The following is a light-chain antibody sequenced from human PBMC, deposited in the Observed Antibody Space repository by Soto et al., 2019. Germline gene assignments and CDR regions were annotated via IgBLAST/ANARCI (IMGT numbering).Light chain of an antibody. J-gene: IGLJ2*01. Sequence: QSALTQPASVSGSPGQSITISCTGTNGDVGSYDLVSWYQQYPGKAPKLIIYEVNKRPSGVSNRFSGAKSGNTASLTISGLQTEDEADYDCCSYAGGNTFIFGGGTKVTVL. CDR2: EVN. CDR3: CSYAGGNTFI. V-gene: IGLV2-23*02. CDR1: NGDVGSYDL.